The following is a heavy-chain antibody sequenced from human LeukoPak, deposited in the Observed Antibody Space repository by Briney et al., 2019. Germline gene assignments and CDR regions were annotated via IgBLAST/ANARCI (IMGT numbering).Heavy chain of an antibody. D-gene: IGHD6-13*01. CDR3: ARVAAAAGTDYFDY. CDR2: INSDGSST. J-gene: IGHJ4*02. Sequence: GGSLRLSCSASGFAFSSFAIHWVRQAPGKGLVWVSRINSDGSSTSYADSVKGRFTISRDNAKNTLYLQMNSLRAEDTAVYYCARVAAAAGTDYFDYWGQGTLVTVSS. CDR1: GFAFSSFA. V-gene: IGHV3-74*01.